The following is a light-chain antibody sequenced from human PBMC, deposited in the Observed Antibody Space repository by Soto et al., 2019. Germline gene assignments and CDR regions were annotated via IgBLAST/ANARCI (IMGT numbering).Light chain of an antibody. Sequence: DIQMTQSPSSVSASVGDRVTMTCRASQGINSWLAWYQQKPGKAPKLLIYAASNLQSGGPSRFSGSGSGTDFTLTISSLQPEDFATYYCQQASSFPLTLGGGTRADSK. CDR2: AAS. CDR3: QQASSFPLT. CDR1: QGINSW. J-gene: IGKJ4*01. V-gene: IGKV1-12*01.